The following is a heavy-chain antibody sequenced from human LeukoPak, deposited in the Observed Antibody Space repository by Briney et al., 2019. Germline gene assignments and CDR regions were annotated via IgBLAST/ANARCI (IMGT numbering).Heavy chain of an antibody. CDR3: ARGLRVRGPDY. V-gene: IGHV4-34*01. CDR2: INHSGST. J-gene: IGHJ4*02. CDR1: GGSFSGYS. D-gene: IGHD3-10*01. Sequence: SETLSLTCAVYGGSFSGYSWSWIRQPPGKGLGWIGEINHSGSTNYNPSLKSRVTISVDTSKNQFSLKLSSVTAADTAVYYCARGLRVRGPDYWGEGTLVSASS.